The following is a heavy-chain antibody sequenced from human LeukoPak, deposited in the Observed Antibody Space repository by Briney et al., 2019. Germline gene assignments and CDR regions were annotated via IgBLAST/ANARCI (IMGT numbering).Heavy chain of an antibody. Sequence: GGSLRLSCAASGFTFDDYAMHWVRQAPGKGLEWVSGISWNSGSIGYADSVKGRFTISRDNAKNSLYLQMNSLRAEDTALYYCAKQPWSGIVVVNYYFDYWGQGTLVTVSS. J-gene: IGHJ4*02. CDR3: AKQPWSGIVVVNYYFDY. CDR1: GFTFDDYA. D-gene: IGHD3-22*01. V-gene: IGHV3-9*01. CDR2: ISWNSGSI.